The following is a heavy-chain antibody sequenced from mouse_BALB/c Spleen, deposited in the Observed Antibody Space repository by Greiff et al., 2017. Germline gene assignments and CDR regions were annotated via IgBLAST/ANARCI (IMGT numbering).Heavy chain of an antibody. CDR2: ISYSGST. Sequence: VQLQQSGPSLVKPSQTLSLTCSVTGDSITSGYWNWIRKFPGNKLEYMGYISYSGSTYYNPSLKSRISITRDTSKNQYYLQLNSVTTEDTATYYCASYRYDGYYAMDYWGQGTSVTVSS. D-gene: IGHD2-14*01. CDR3: ASYRYDGYYAMDY. J-gene: IGHJ4*01. V-gene: IGHV3-8*02. CDR1: GDSITSGY.